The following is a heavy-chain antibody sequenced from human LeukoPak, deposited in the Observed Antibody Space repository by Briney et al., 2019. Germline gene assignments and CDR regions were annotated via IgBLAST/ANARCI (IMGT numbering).Heavy chain of an antibody. CDR2: IFYSGTT. Sequence: SETLSLTCTVSGGSISSSSYYWGWIRQPPGKGLEWVGNIFYSGTTYYNPSLMSRVTISVDTSKNQFSLKMRSVTAADTAVYYCARVLRGGTYYFDYWGQGTLVTVSS. V-gene: IGHV4-39*01. J-gene: IGHJ4*02. CDR3: ARVLRGGTYYFDY. D-gene: IGHD2-15*01. CDR1: GGSISSSSYY.